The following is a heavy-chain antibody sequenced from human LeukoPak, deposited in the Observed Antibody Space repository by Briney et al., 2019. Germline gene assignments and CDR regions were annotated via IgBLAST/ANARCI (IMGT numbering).Heavy chain of an antibody. CDR2: IYYSGST. Sequence: SETLSLTCTVSGGSISSSSYYWSWIRQPPGKGLEWIGYIYYSGSTNYNPSLKSRVTISVDTSKNQFSLKLSSVTAADTAVYYCARLGYSYGSYYYYMDVWGKGTTVTASS. J-gene: IGHJ6*03. V-gene: IGHV4-61*05. D-gene: IGHD5-18*01. CDR3: ARLGYSYGSYYYYMDV. CDR1: GGSISSSSYY.